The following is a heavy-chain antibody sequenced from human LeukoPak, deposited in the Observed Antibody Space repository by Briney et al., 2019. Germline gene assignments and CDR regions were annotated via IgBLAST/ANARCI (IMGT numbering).Heavy chain of an antibody. J-gene: IGHJ6*02. CDR2: INGDGRNI. V-gene: IGHV3-74*01. Sequence: GGSLRLSCVASGFTFSSYWMHWVRQDPRKGLVWVSRINGDGRNINYADSVRGRLTISRDNAKNTLYLQMNSLRAEDTALYYCAKSKRFGELFHGMDVWGQGTTVTVSS. D-gene: IGHD3-10*01. CDR3: AKSKRFGELFHGMDV. CDR1: GFTFSSYW.